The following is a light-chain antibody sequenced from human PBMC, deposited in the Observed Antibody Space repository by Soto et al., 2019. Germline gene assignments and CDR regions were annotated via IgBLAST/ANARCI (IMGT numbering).Light chain of an antibody. CDR3: QSYNSAWV. Sequence: NFILTQPHSVSESPGKTVTISCTRSSGGIANNYVQWYQQRPGCAPTTVIYQDNQRPSGVPDRFSGSIDSSSNSASLTISGLRTDDEADYYCQSYNSAWVFGGGTQLTVL. V-gene: IGLV6-57*03. CDR2: QDN. J-gene: IGLJ3*02. CDR1: SGGIANNY.